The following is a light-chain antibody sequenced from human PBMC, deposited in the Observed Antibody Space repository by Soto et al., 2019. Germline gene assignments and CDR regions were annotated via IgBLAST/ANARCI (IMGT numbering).Light chain of an antibody. V-gene: IGLV2-14*03. CDR3: SSYTSSSTSLV. J-gene: IGLJ2*01. CDR2: DVS. Sequence: QSALTQPASVSGSPGQSITISCTGTSSDVGGYNYVSWYQHHPGKAPKLMIYDVSNRPSGVSDRFSGSKSGNTASLTISGLQAEDEADYYCSSYTSSSTSLVFGGGTQLTVL. CDR1: SSDVGGYNY.